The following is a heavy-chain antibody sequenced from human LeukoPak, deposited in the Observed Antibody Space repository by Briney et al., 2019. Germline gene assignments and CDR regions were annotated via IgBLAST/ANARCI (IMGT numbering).Heavy chain of an antibody. J-gene: IGHJ4*02. CDR2: ISSNGGST. CDR1: GFTFSSYA. Sequence: GGSLRLSCSASGFTFSSYAMHWVRQAPGKGLGYVSAISSNGGSTYYADSVKGRFTISRDNSKNTLYLQMSSLRAEDTAVYYCVKDAGYSYGMTYFDYWGQGTLVTVSS. V-gene: IGHV3-64D*06. CDR3: VKDAGYSYGMTYFDY. D-gene: IGHD5-18*01.